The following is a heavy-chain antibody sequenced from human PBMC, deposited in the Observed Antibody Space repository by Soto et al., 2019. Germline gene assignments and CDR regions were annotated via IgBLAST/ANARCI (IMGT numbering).Heavy chain of an antibody. CDR1: GGSISSGGYY. Sequence: SETLSLTCTVSGGSISSGGYYWSWIRQHPGKGLEWIGYIYYSGSTNYNPSLKSRVTISVDTSKNQFSLKLSSVTAADTAVYYCARDESYDSSGYYRYWGQGTLVTVSS. J-gene: IGHJ4*02. D-gene: IGHD3-22*01. CDR3: ARDESYDSSGYYRY. V-gene: IGHV4-61*08. CDR2: IYYSGST.